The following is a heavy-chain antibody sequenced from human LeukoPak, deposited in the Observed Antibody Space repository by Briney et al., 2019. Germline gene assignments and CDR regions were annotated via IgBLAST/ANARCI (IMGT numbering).Heavy chain of an antibody. CDR1: GYTFTCYY. Sequence: ASVKVSCKASGYTFTCYYMHWVRQAPGQGLEWMGRINPNSGGTNYAQKFQGRVTMTRDTSISTAYMELSRLRSDDTAVYYCARDLIAVAKGDYWGQGTLVTVSS. V-gene: IGHV1-2*06. CDR3: ARDLIAVAKGDY. D-gene: IGHD6-19*01. J-gene: IGHJ4*02. CDR2: INPNSGGT.